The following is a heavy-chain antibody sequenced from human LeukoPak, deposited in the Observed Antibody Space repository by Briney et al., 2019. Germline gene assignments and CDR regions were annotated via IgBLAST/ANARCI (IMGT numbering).Heavy chain of an antibody. CDR1: GFTFSSYA. J-gene: IGHJ4*02. Sequence: PGGSLRLSCAASGFTFSSYAMSWVRQLRGGGLEWVSTISPGGGTTYYAESMKGRFTISRDNSKSTLYLEMKSLRVEDTAVYYCARDEEFDYWGQGTLVTVSS. CDR2: ISPGGGTT. CDR3: ARDEEFDY. V-gene: IGHV3-23*01.